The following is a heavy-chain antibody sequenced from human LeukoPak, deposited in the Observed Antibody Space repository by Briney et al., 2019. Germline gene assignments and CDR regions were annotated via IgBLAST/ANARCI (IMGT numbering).Heavy chain of an antibody. V-gene: IGHV4-59*01. CDR3: ARVYYSNSYDYWYFDL. CDR1: GGSISSYY. Sequence: SETLSLTCTVSGGSISSYYWSWIRQPPGKGVEWVGYIFYSGSTNYNPSLKSRVTISVDTSKNQFSLKLSSVTAADTAVYYCARVYYSNSYDYWYFDLWGRGTLVTVSS. J-gene: IGHJ2*01. D-gene: IGHD6-13*01. CDR2: IFYSGST.